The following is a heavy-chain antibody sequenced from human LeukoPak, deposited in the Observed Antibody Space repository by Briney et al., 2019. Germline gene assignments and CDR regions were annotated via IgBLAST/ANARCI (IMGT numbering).Heavy chain of an antibody. D-gene: IGHD3-9*01. CDR1: VYTLTELS. J-gene: IGHJ4*02. CDR3: ATGYDILTGYKYYFDY. Sequence: ASVKVSCEVSVYTLTELSMHWVRQAPGKGLEWMGGFDPEDGETIYAQKFQGRVTMTEDTSTDTAYMELSSLRSEDTAVYYCATGYDILTGYKYYFDYWGQGTLVTVSS. V-gene: IGHV1-24*01. CDR2: FDPEDGET.